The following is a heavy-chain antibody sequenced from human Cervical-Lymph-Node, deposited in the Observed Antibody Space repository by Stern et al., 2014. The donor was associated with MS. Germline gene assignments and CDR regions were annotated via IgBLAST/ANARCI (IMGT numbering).Heavy chain of an antibody. CDR2: VIPLFGKS. Sequence: VQLVQSGAEVRKPGSSVRVSCKASGGTFSTHAFSWVRQAPGQGLEWLGGVIPLFGKSHYAQNFQGRLTIFADESTSTAYMELTSLTSEDTAVYYCATDGEMTTIGLQYWGQGALVTVSS. J-gene: IGHJ4*02. D-gene: IGHD5-24*01. CDR3: ATDGEMTTIGLQY. V-gene: IGHV1-69*01. CDR1: GGTFSTHA.